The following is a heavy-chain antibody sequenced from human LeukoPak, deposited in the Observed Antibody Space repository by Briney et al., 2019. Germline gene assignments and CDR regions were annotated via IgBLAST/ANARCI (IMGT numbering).Heavy chain of an antibody. D-gene: IGHD4-11*01. CDR2: IKSKTDGGTT. CDR1: GFTFSNAW. J-gene: IGHJ6*03. Sequence: GGSLRLSCAASGFTFSNAWMSWVRQPPGKGLEWVGRIKSKTDGGTTDYAAPVKGRFTISRDDSKNTLYLQMNGLKTEDTAVYYCTTDLDYSNYGRKGLYYYYMDVWGKGTTVTVSS. V-gene: IGHV3-15*01. CDR3: TTDLDYSNYGRKGLYYYYMDV.